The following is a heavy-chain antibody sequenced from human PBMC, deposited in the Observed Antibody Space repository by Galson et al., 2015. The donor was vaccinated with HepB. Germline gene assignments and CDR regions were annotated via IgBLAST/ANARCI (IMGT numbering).Heavy chain of an antibody. J-gene: IGHJ4*02. D-gene: IGHD2-21*01. CDR3: ARFGDGNGTYLDY. V-gene: IGHV3-48*02. CDR1: GLTFSHYS. Sequence: SLRLSCAASGLTFSHYSMNWVRQAPGKGLEWISYIRSSSSTIYYADSVKGRFPISRDNAKNSLYLQMNSLGDEDTAVYYCARFGDGNGTYLDYWGQETLVTVSS. CDR2: IRSSSSTI.